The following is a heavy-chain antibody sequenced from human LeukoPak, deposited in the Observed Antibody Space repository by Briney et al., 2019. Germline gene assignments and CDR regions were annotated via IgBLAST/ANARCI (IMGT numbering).Heavy chain of an antibody. CDR2: INPNSGGT. Sequence: ASVKVSCRASGYTFTGYYMHWVRQAPGQGLEWMGWINPNSGGTNYAQKFQGRVTMTRDTSISTAYMELSRLRSDDTAVYYCARDGSSNGIGENWFDPWGQGTLVTVSS. J-gene: IGHJ5*02. CDR3: ARDGSSNGIGENWFDP. CDR1: GYTFTGYY. D-gene: IGHD3-10*01. V-gene: IGHV1-2*02.